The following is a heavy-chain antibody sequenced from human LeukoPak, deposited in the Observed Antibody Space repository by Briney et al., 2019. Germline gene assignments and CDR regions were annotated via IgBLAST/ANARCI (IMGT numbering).Heavy chain of an antibody. V-gene: IGHV1-69*01. CDR2: IIPIFGTA. CDR3: ARESPGSCSSTSCYGLPTG. Sequence: SVKVSCKASGGTFSSYAISWVRQAPGQGLEWMGGIIPIFGTANYAQKFQCRVTITAAESTSTAYMELSSLRSEDTAVYSCARESPGSCSSTSCYGLPTGWGQGTLVTVSS. CDR1: GGTFSSYA. J-gene: IGHJ4*02. D-gene: IGHD2-2*01.